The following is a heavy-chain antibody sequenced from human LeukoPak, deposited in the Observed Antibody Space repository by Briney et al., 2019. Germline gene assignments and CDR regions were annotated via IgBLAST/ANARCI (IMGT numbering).Heavy chain of an antibody. Sequence: PSETLSLTCAVSGGSISSGGYSWSWIRQPPGKGLEWIGYIYHSGSTYYSPSLKGRVTISVDRSKNQFSLKLSSVTAADTAVYYCARGGIAARRFFFDYWGQGTLVTVSS. CDR2: IYHSGST. V-gene: IGHV4-30-2*01. D-gene: IGHD6-6*01. CDR1: GGSISSGGYS. CDR3: ARGGIAARRFFFDY. J-gene: IGHJ4*02.